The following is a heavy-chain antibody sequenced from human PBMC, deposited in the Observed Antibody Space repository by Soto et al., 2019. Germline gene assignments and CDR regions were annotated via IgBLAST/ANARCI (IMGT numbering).Heavy chain of an antibody. Sequence: GESLKISCQGSGYSFTNYWVGRVRQMPGKGLEWMGIISPDDSDARYSPSFQGQVTISADKSISTAYLQWSSLKASDTAIYYCATPDPVHYYLDYWGQGTLVTVSS. CDR1: GYSFTNYW. V-gene: IGHV5-51*01. CDR3: ATPDPVHYYLDY. CDR2: ISPDDSDA. D-gene: IGHD1-1*01. J-gene: IGHJ4*02.